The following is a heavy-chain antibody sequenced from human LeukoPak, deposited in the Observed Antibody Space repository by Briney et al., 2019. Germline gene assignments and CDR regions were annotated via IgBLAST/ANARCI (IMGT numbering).Heavy chain of an antibody. CDR3: ARSLTVTNAAFDY. CDR2: ISSSSNYK. V-gene: IGHV3-21*01. D-gene: IGHD4-11*01. J-gene: IGHJ4*02. CDR1: GFTFSTYS. Sequence: GGSLRLSCAASGFTFSTYSMNWVRQAPGKGLEWVSSISSSSNYKYYADSVKGRFTISRDNAKNSLFLQMNSLRAEDTAVYYCARSLTVTNAAFDYWGQGAQVTVSS.